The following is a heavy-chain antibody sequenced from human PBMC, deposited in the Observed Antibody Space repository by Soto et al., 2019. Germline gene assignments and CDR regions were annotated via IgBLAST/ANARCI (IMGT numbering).Heavy chain of an antibody. D-gene: IGHD5-18*01. V-gene: IGHV3-48*02. J-gene: IGHJ3*02. Sequence: LRLSCVASGFTFSSHSMNWVRQAPGKGLEWISYIGTSSSTIYYADSVKGRFTISRDNAKNSLYLQMNSLRDEDTALYYCARVGYSYGYPAFDIWGQGTMVTVSS. CDR3: ARVGYSYGYPAFDI. CDR1: GFTFSSHS. CDR2: IGTSSSTI.